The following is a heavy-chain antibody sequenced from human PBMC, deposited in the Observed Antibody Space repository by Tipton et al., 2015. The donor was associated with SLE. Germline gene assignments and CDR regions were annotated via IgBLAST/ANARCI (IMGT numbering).Heavy chain of an antibody. CDR2: IIPIFGTA. Sequence: QVQLVQSGAEVKKPGASVKVSCKASGYTFTSYGISWVRQAPGQGLEWMGGIIPIFGTANYAQKFQGRVTITADESTSTAYMELSSLRSEDTAVYYCAREREWGPSPFGVHKNWFDPWGQGTLVTVSS. V-gene: IGHV1-69*01. D-gene: IGHD3-3*01. J-gene: IGHJ5*02. CDR1: GYTFTSYG. CDR3: AREREWGPSPFGVHKNWFDP.